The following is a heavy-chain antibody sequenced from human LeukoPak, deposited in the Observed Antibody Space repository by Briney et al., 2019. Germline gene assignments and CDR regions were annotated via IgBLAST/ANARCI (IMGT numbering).Heavy chain of an antibody. V-gene: IGHV1-69*01. CDR3: ARDPWDRGYYYYGMDV. J-gene: IGHJ6*02. Sequence: GASVTVSCKASGGTFSSYAISWVRQAPGQGLEWMGGIIPILGTANYAQKFQGRVTITADESTSTAYMELSSLRSEDTAVYYCARDPWDRGYYYYGMDVWGQGTTVTVSS. CDR1: GGTFSSYA. D-gene: IGHD3-10*01. CDR2: IIPILGTA.